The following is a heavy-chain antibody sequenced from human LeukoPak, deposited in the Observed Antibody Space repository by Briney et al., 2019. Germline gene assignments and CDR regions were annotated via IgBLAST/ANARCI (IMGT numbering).Heavy chain of an antibody. D-gene: IGHD5-24*01. CDR2: ITPSGGST. V-gene: IGHV1-46*01. Sequence: ASVKVSCKASGYTFTNYGLSWARQAPGQGLEWMGVITPSGGSTIYAEKFQGRLTMTRDLSTSTVYMELSSLRSEDTAVYYCARVGYTGWNWGLDYWGQGTLVTVTS. J-gene: IGHJ4*02. CDR1: GYTFTNYG. CDR3: ARVGYTGWNWGLDY.